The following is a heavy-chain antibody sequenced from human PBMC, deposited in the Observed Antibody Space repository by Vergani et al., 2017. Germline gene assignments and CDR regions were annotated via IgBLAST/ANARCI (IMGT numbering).Heavy chain of an antibody. J-gene: IGHJ4*02. CDR1: GFTFSSYG. V-gene: IGHV3-30*18. CDR2: ISYDGSNK. Sequence: QVQLVESGGGVVQPGRSLRLSCAASGFTFSSYGMHWVRQAPGKGLEWVAVISYDGSNKYYADSVKGRFTISRDNSKNTLYLQMNSLRAEDTAVYYCAKVLTAMVTAGFDYWGQGTLVTVSS. CDR3: AKVLTAMVTAGFDY. D-gene: IGHD5-18*01.